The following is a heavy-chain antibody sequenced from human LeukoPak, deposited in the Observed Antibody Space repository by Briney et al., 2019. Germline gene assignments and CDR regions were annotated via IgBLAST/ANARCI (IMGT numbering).Heavy chain of an antibody. V-gene: IGHV1-8*01. CDR1: GYTFTSYD. CDR3: ARRHGRCSDGSCYYLDY. J-gene: IGHJ4*02. Sequence: ASVKVSCKASGYTFTSYDINWVRQATGQGLEWMGWMHPNSGNTGYAQKFQGRVPITRNSSITTAYMELSILRSEVTAVYYCARRHGRCSDGSCYYLDYWGQGTLVTVSS. CDR2: MHPNSGNT. D-gene: IGHD2-15*01.